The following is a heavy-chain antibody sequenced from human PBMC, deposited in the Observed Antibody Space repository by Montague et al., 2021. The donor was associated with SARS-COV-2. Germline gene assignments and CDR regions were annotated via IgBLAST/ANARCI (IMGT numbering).Heavy chain of an antibody. Sequence: SETLSLTCTVSGGSISSNNYYWDWIRQPPGKGLEWIGSIYDSGSTYYSPSLKSRVTISVDTSENHFSLKLNSVTAADTAVYYCARRGRKLLPVATTIGGFDIWGQGTMATVSS. J-gene: IGHJ3*02. CDR2: IYDSGST. CDR3: ARRGRKLLPVATTIGGFDI. CDR1: GGSISSNNYY. D-gene: IGHD5-12*01. V-gene: IGHV4-39*02.